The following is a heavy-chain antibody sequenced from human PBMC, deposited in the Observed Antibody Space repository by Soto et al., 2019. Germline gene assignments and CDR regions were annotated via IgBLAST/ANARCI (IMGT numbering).Heavy chain of an antibody. Sequence: GWSRQPPGSGLEWIGSLYYSVGNYYDPSFQGQVTISGVKSISTVYLQWSSLRASDTAMYYCARGPTPLLDYWGQGILVT. D-gene: IGHD2-15*01. J-gene: IGHJ4*02. V-gene: IGHV5-51*01. CDR2: LYYSVGN. CDR3: ARGPTPLLDY.